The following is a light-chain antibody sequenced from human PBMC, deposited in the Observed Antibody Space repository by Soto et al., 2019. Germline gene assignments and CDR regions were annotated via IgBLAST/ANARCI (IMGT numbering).Light chain of an antibody. CDR3: CSYAGSSTFV. CDR1: SSDVGSYNL. V-gene: IGLV2-23*02. J-gene: IGLJ1*01. CDR2: EVS. Sequence: QSALTHPASVSGCPGQSITISCTGTSSDVGSYNLVSWYQQHPGKAPKLMIYEVSKRPSGVSNRFSGSKSGNTASLTISGLQAEDEADYYCCSYAGSSTFVFGTGTKLTVL.